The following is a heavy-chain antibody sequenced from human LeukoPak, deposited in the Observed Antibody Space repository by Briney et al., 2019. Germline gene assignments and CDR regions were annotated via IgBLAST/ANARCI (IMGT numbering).Heavy chain of an antibody. D-gene: IGHD3-10*02. V-gene: IGHV3-48*04. CDR3: AELGITMIGGV. J-gene: IGHJ6*04. Sequence: GGSLRLSCAASGFTFSNYWMHWVRQAPGKGPEWVSYISSSGSTIYYADSVKGRFTISRDNAKNSLYLQMNSLRAEDTAVYYCAELGITMIGGVWGKGTTVTISS. CDR1: GFTFSNYW. CDR2: ISSSGSTI.